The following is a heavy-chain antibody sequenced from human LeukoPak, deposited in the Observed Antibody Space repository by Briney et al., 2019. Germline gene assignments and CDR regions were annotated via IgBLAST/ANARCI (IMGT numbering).Heavy chain of an antibody. V-gene: IGHV5-51*01. CDR3: ARILYYGGNSVEVGRFDY. CDR2: IYPGDSDT. CDR1: GYSFTSYW. D-gene: IGHD4-23*01. Sequence: GESLKISCKGSGYSFTSYWIGWVRQMPGKGLEWMGIIYPGDSDTRYSPSFQGQVTISADKSISTAYLQWSSLKASDTAMYYCARILYYGGNSVEVGRFDYWGQGTLVTVSS. J-gene: IGHJ4*02.